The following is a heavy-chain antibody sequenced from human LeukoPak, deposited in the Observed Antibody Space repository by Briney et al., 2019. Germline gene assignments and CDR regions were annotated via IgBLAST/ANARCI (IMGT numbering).Heavy chain of an antibody. D-gene: IGHD6-13*01. J-gene: IGHJ4*02. CDR1: GGSISSYY. CDR3: AGTYSSSWELFDY. Sequence: SETLSLTCTVSGGSISSYYWSWIRQPPGKGLEWIGYIYYSGSTNYNPSLKSRVTISVDTSKNQFSLKLSSVTAADTAVYYCAGTYSSSWELFDYWGQGTLVTVSS. V-gene: IGHV4-59*08. CDR2: IYYSGST.